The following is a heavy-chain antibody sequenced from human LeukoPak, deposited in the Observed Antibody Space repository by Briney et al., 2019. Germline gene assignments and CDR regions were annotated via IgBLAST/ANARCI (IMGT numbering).Heavy chain of an antibody. CDR2: IYYSGST. J-gene: IGHJ3*02. V-gene: IGHV4-59*01. CDR1: RGSISSYY. CDR3: ASPWDSVAAFDI. D-gene: IGHD5/OR15-5a*01. Sequence: SETLSLTCLVSRGSISSYYWRWIRQPPAKGLEWIGYIYYSGSTNHNPSPKSRGTISVDTSKTQFSLTLSSVTAADTAVDYCASPWDSVAAFDIWGQGTMVTVSS.